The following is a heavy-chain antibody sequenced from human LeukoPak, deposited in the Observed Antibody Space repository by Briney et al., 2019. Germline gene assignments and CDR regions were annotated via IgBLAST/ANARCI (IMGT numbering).Heavy chain of an antibody. D-gene: IGHD3-16*01. CDR2: IYYTGTT. CDR3: ARRWVYDKRAFDA. J-gene: IGHJ3*01. V-gene: IGHV4-59*08. Sequence: SETLSLTCTVSGGSISGTYYWSWLRQPPGKGLEWIGYIYYTGTTDSNPSLKSRVTISLDTSKNQFSLNLSSVTAADTAVYYCARRWVYDKRAFDAWGQGTMVTVSS. CDR1: GGSISGTYY.